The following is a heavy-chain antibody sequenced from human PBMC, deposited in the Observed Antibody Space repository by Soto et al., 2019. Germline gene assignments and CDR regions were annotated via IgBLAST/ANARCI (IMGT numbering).Heavy chain of an antibody. V-gene: IGHV3-23*01. Sequence: LRRSCAASGFTFGSYAMSWVRQAPGKGLEWVSAISGSGGSTYYADSVKGRFTISRDNSKNTLYLQMNSLRAEDTAVYYCANNRMRKVGYWFDPWGQGTLVTVSS. CDR1: GFTFGSYA. D-gene: IGHD3-16*01. J-gene: IGHJ5*02. CDR2: ISGSGGST. CDR3: ANNRMRKVGYWFDP.